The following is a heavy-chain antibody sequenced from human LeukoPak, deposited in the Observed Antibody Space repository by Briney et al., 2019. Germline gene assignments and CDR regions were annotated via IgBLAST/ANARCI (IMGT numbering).Heavy chain of an antibody. CDR1: GCTFSSYW. CDR3: AREDYSGYDFYDY. CDR2: INSDGSSR. Sequence: GGSLRLSCAASGCTFSSYWMRWVRQAPRKRLVWVSLINSDGSSRNYADSVKGRFTISRDNAKNTLYLQMNRLRVEDTAVYYCAREDYSGYDFYDYWGQGSLVTVSS. J-gene: IGHJ4*02. V-gene: IGHV3-74*01. D-gene: IGHD5-12*01.